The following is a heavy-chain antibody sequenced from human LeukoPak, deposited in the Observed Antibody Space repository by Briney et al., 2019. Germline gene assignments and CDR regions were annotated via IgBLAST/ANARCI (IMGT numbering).Heavy chain of an antibody. CDR2: IYYSGST. J-gene: IGHJ4*02. D-gene: IGHD5-18*01. CDR1: GGSISSYY. V-gene: IGHV4-59*01. CDR3: ARVDTAMVTD. Sequence: SETLSLTCTVSGGSISSYYWSWIRQPPGKGLEWIGYIYYSGSTNYNPSLKSRVTISVDTSKNQFSPKLSSVTAADTAVYYCARVDTAMVTDWGQGTLVTVSS.